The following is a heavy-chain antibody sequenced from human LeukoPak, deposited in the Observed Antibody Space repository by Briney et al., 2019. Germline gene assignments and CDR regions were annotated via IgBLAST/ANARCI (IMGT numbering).Heavy chain of an antibody. V-gene: IGHV6-1*01. J-gene: IGHJ4*02. CDR2: TYYRSKWYN. CDR1: GDSVSSNSAA. D-gene: IGHD6-19*01. Sequence: SQTLSLTCAISGDSVSSNSAAWNWIRQSPSRGLEWLGRTYYRSKWYNDYAVSVESRITINPDTSKNQFSLQLNSVTPEDTAVYYCARGGVIAVAGTYYFDYWGQGTLVTVSS. CDR3: ARGGVIAVAGTYYFDY.